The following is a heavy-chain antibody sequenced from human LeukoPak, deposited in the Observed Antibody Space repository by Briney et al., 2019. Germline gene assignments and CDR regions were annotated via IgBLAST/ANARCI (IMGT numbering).Heavy chain of an antibody. J-gene: IGHJ6*02. V-gene: IGHV3-23*01. CDR2: ISGGGVTT. D-gene: IGHD3-16*01. Sequence: GGSLRLSCVGSGFTSIAYALTWARKAPGKGLEWVSGISGGGVTTYYADSVKGRFTISRDNSKNTLYLQMNSLRADDTAIYYCARNQQLGGHSYYYYGMDVWGQGTTVTVSS. CDR1: GFTSIAYA. CDR3: ARNQQLGGHSYYYYGMDV.